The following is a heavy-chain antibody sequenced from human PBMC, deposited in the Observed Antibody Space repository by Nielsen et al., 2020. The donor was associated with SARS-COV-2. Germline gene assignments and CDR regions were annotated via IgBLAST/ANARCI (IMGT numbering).Heavy chain of an antibody. Sequence: GGSLRLSCVGSGFSLSSHSMFWVRQAPRKGLEWISYISSSETNIYYADSVKGRFTISRDNSKNSLYLQMTNLRAEDTAVYYCAREVRFLEWLSSEDPYFYYYMDVWGKGTPVTVSS. CDR1: GFSLSSHS. D-gene: IGHD3-3*01. J-gene: IGHJ6*03. V-gene: IGHV3-21*05. CDR2: ISSSETNI. CDR3: AREVRFLEWLSSEDPYFYYYMDV.